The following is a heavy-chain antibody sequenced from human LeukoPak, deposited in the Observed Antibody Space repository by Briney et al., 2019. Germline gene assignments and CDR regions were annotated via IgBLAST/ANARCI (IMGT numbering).Heavy chain of an antibody. CDR1: GGSISSYY. CDR2: IYYSGST. V-gene: IGHV4-59*01. J-gene: IGHJ4*02. CDR3: ARAVVLYYFDY. Sequence: SETLSLTCTVSGGSISSYYWSWIRQPPGKGLEWIGYIYYSGSTNYSPSLKSRVTISVDTSKNQFSLKLSSVTAADTAVYYCARAVVLYYFDYWGQGTLVTVSS. D-gene: IGHD3-22*01.